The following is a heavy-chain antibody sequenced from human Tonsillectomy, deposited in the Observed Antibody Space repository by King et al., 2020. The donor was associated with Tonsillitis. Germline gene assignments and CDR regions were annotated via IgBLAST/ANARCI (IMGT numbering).Heavy chain of an antibody. D-gene: IGHD3-16*02. CDR1: GFTFSSYA. V-gene: IGHV3-30*04. Sequence: VQLVESGGGVVQPGKSLRLSCAASGFTFSSYAMYWVRQAPGKGLEWVAVISYGGSNKYYADSVKGRFTISRDNSKNTLYLQMNSLRAEDTAVYYCARASLGELSLRVDYWGQGTLVTVSS. CDR3: ARASLGELSLRVDY. CDR2: ISYGGSNK. J-gene: IGHJ4*02.